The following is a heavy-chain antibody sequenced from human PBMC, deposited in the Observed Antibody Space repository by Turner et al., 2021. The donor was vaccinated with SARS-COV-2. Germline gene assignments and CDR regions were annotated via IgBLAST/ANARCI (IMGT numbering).Heavy chain of an antibody. D-gene: IGHD1-26*01. CDR1: GYTFTDYY. V-gene: IGHV1-2*02. CDR2: INPNRGGT. J-gene: IGHJ4*02. CDR3: ATDSDGTL. Sequence: QLQLVQYGAEVKRPGASVKVSCRASGYTFTDYYMHWVRQGPGQGLEWMGWINPNRGGTNCAQKFQGRVTKTRDTSISTANMELSRLRSDDTAVDYCATDSDGTLWGQGTLVTVSS.